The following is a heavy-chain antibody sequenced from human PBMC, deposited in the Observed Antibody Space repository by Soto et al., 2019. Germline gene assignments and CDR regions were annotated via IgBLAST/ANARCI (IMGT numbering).Heavy chain of an antibody. J-gene: IGHJ6*02. D-gene: IGHD6-13*01. CDR2: IYYSGST. CDR1: GGSISSGDYY. CDR3: ARDQSYSSSWYSWLSTGMDV. Sequence: SETLSLTCTVSGGSISSGDYYWSWIRQPPGKGLEWIGYIYYSGSTYYNPSLKSRVTISVDTSKNQFSLKLSSVTAEDTAVYYCARDQSYSSSWYSWLSTGMDVWGQGTTVTVS. V-gene: IGHV4-30-4*01.